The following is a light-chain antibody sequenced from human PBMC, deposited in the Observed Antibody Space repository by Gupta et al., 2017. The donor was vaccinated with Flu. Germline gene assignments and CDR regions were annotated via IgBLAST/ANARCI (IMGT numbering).Light chain of an antibody. V-gene: IGKV1-33*01. CDR1: QDISNY. CDR3: QQYDNPPPT. CDR2: DAS. J-gene: IGKJ5*01. Sequence: PSSLSASVGDRVTITCQASQDISNYLNWYQQKPGKAPKLLIYDASNLETGVPSMFSGSGSGTDFTFTISSLQPEDIATYYCQQYDNPPPTFGQGTRLEIK.